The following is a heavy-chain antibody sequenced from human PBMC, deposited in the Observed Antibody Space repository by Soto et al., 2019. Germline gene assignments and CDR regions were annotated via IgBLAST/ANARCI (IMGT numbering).Heavy chain of an antibody. CDR2: ISYDGSNK. D-gene: IGHD1-1*01. Sequence: QVQLVESGGGVVQPGRSLRLSCAASGFTFSSYGMHWVRQAPGKGLEWVAVISYDGSNKYYADSVKGRFTISRDNSKNTLYLQMNSLRAEDTAVYYCATEYVRHWGMDVWGQGTTVTVSS. CDR1: GFTFSSYG. J-gene: IGHJ6*02. V-gene: IGHV3-30*03. CDR3: ATEYVRHWGMDV.